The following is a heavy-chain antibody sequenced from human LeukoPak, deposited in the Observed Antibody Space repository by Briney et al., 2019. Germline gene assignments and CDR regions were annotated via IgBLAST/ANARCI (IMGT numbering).Heavy chain of an antibody. CDR2: IIGGAGST. Sequence: GGSLRLSCAASGFSFSSDGMSWVRQAPGKGLEWVSGIIGGAGSTYYADSVKGRFTISRDKAKNSLCLQMNSLRAEDTAVYYCASEGYGGNSDAFDIWGQGTMVTVS. CDR3: ASEGYGGNSDAFDI. D-gene: IGHD4-23*01. V-gene: IGHV3-23*01. CDR1: GFSFSSDG. J-gene: IGHJ3*02.